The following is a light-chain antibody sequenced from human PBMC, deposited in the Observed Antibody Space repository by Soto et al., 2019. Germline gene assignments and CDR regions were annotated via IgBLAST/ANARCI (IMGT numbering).Light chain of an antibody. CDR3: CSFARSTTFYV. V-gene: IGLV2-23*01. CDR1: SCDVGSSNL. Sequence: QSVLTQPASVSGSPGQSITISCSGTSCDVGSSNLVSWYQQHPGKAPKLIIFEGDRRPSGVSGRFSGSKSGNTASLTISGLQAEDEADYYCCSFARSTTFYVFGTGTKVTVL. CDR2: EGD. J-gene: IGLJ1*01.